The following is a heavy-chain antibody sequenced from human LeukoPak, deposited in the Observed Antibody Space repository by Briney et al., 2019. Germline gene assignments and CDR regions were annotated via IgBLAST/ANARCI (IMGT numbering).Heavy chain of an antibody. D-gene: IGHD6-19*01. CDR1: GFTFTRYN. Sequence: GGSLRLSCAASGFTFTRYNMNWVRQAAGKGLEWVSGISGSGGSTYYADSVKGRFTISRDNSKNTLYLQMNSLRAEDTAVYYCAKARGWFLDYWGQGTLVTVSS. V-gene: IGHV3-23*01. CDR3: AKARGWFLDY. J-gene: IGHJ4*02. CDR2: ISGSGGST.